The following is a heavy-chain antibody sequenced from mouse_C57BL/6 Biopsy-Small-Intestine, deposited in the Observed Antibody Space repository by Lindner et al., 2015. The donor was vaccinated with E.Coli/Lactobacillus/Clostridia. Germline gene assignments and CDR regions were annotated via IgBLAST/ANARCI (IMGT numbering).Heavy chain of an antibody. CDR3: AKYWEGDYALDY. CDR1: GYSITSDY. CDR2: ISYSGST. V-gene: IGHV3-8*01. J-gene: IGHJ4*01. D-gene: IGHD4-1*01. Sequence: VQLQESGPGLAKPSQTLSLTCSVTGYSITSDYWSWIRKFPGNKLEYMGYISYSGSTYYNPSLKSRISITRGTSKNQYYLQLNSVTAEDTATYYCAKYWEGDYALDYWGQGTSVTVSS.